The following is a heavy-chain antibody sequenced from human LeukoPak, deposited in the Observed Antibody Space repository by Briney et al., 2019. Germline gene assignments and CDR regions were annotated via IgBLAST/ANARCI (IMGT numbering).Heavy chain of an antibody. V-gene: IGHV3-33*01. J-gene: IGHJ3*02. D-gene: IGHD2-2*01. CDR2: IWYDGSNK. CDR3: AREFCSSTSCYDAFDI. CDR1: GFTFSSYG. Sequence: GRSLRLSCAASGFTFSSYGMHWVRQAPGKGLEWAAVIWYDGSNKYYADSVKGRFTISRDNSKNTLYLQMNSLRAEDTAVYYCAREFCSSTSCYDAFDIWGQGTMVTVSS.